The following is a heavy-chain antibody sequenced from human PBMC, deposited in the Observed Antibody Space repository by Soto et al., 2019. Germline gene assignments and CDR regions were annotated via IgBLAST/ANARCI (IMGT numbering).Heavy chain of an antibody. V-gene: IGHV3-74*01. J-gene: IGHJ6*02. CDR1: GFTFSSYW. CDR2: INSDGSST. D-gene: IGHD6-13*01. CDR3: ASLGGQQLFYYYYGMDV. Sequence: TGGSLRLSCAASGFTFSSYWMHWVRQAPGKGLGWVSRINSDGSSTSYADSVKGRFTISRDNAKNTLYLQMNSLRAEDTAVYYSASLGGQQLFYYYYGMDVWGQGTTVTVSS.